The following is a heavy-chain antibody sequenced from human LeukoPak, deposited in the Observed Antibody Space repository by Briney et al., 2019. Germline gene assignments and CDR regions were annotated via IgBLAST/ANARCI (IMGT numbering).Heavy chain of an antibody. CDR2: INPSGGST. D-gene: IGHD6-19*01. CDR1: GYIFTSYN. CDR3: ARFAVHRRITVAGQFGLDY. J-gene: IGHJ4*02. V-gene: IGHV1-46*01. Sequence: GASVKVSCKAPGYIFTSYNIYWVRQAPGQGLEWMGIINPSGGSTNYAQKFQGRVTMTRDTSTSTVYMGLSSLRSEDTAVYYCARFAVHRRITVAGQFGLDYWGQGTLVSLSS.